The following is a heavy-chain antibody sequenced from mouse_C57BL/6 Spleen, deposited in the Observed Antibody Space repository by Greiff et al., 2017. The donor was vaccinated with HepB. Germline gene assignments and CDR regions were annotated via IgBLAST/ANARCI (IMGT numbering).Heavy chain of an antibody. D-gene: IGHD2-3*01. CDR2: ISSGGDDI. CDR1: GFTFSSYD. V-gene: IGHV5-9-1*02. J-gene: IGHJ2*01. Sequence: EVQLVESGAGLVKPGGSLKLSCAASGFTFSSYDMSWVRQTQEKRLEWVADISSGGDDINYADTVKGRITISRYNARNTLVLQMSSLKSEDTAMYYCTRGSCDGCFDYWGQGTTLTVSS. CDR3: TRGSCDGCFDY.